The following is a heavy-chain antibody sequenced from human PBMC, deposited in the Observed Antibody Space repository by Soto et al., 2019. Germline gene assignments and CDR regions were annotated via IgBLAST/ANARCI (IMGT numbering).Heavy chain of an antibody. Sequence: GASVKVSCKASGGTFSSYTISWVRQAPGQGLEWMGRIIPILGIANYAQKFQGRVTITADKSTSTAYMELSSLRSEDTAVYYCASIDIVVVVAAREYFQHWGQGTLVTVSS. V-gene: IGHV1-69*02. CDR2: IIPILGIA. D-gene: IGHD2-15*01. J-gene: IGHJ1*01. CDR1: GGTFSSYT. CDR3: ASIDIVVVVAAREYFQH.